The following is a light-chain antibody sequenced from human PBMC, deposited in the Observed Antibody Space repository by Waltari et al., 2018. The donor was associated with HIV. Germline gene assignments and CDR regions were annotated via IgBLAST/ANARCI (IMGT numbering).Light chain of an antibody. J-gene: IGLJ1*01. CDR2: DVS. Sequence: QSALTQPASVSGFPGQSITISCTGSRSAVGSYNSVSWYQQHPGKAPKLLIYDVSKRPSGVSNRFSGSKSGNTASLTISGLQAEDEADYYCCSYAGSNTYLFGTGTEVTVL. CDR1: RSAVGSYNS. CDR3: CSYAGSNTYL. V-gene: IGLV2-23*02.